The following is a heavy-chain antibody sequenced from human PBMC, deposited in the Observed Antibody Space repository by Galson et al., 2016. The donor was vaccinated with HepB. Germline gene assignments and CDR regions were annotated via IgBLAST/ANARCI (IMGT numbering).Heavy chain of an antibody. CDR1: GGTFSSYA. CDR3: ARERGWELHLFYFNY. CDR2: IIPIFGTA. V-gene: IGHV1-69*13. J-gene: IGHJ4*02. D-gene: IGHD1-26*01. Sequence: SVKVSCKASGGTFSSYAISWVRQAPGQGLEWMGGIIPIFGTANYGKKFQGRVTITADESTSTVYMELSSLRSEDTAVYYSARERGWELHLFYFNYWGQGTLVTVSS.